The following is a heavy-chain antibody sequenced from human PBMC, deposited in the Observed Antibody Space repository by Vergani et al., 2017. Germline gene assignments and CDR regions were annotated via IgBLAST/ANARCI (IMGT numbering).Heavy chain of an antibody. CDR2: INTNSGGT. CDR3: ARGGSSSWYSPRSILVY. D-gene: IGHD6-13*01. J-gene: IGHJ4*02. CDR1: GYTFTGYY. V-gene: IGHV1-2*02. Sequence: QVQLVQSGAEVKKPGASVKVSCKASGYTFTGYYMHWVRQAPGQGLEWMGWINTNSGGTNYAQKFQGRVTMTRDTSISTAYMELSRLRSDDTAVYYCARGGSSSWYSPRSILVYWGQGTLVTVSS.